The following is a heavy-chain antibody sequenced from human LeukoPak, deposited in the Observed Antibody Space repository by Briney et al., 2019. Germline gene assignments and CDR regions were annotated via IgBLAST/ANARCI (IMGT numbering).Heavy chain of an antibody. CDR2: MNPNSGST. CDR3: ATEYYYDSSGYLYYYGMDV. Sequence: GASVKVSCKASGYTFTSYDINGVRQATGQGLEGMGWMNPNSGSTGYAQKFQGRVTMTRNTTISTAYMELSTLSSEDTAVYYCATEYYYDSSGYLYYYGMDVWGQGTTVTVSS. CDR1: GYTFTSYD. J-gene: IGHJ6*02. V-gene: IGHV1-8*01. D-gene: IGHD3-22*01.